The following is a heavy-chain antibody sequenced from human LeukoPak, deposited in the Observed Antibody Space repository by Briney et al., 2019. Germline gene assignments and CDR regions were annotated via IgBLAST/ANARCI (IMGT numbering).Heavy chain of an antibody. CDR1: GGTFSSYA. CDR3: ARVRQLWFRFDAFDI. CDR2: IIPIFGTA. Sequence: GASVKVSCKASGGTFSSYAISWVRQAPGQGLEWMGGIIPIFGTANYAQKFQGRVTMTRDTSTSTVYMELSSLRSEDTAVYYCARVRQLWFRFDAFDIWGQGTMVTVSS. D-gene: IGHD5-18*01. J-gene: IGHJ3*02. V-gene: IGHV1-69*05.